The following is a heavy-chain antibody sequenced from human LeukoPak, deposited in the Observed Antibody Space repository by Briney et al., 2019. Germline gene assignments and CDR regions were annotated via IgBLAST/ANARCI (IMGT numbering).Heavy chain of an antibody. Sequence: PGGSLRLSCAASGFTFSSYAMSWVRQAPGKGLEWVSAISGSGGSTYYADSVKGRFTISRDNSKNTLYLQMNSLRAEDTAVYYCAKFYLGIAVAGTPFNDAFDIWGQGTMVTVSS. CDR2: ISGSGGST. V-gene: IGHV3-23*01. CDR3: AKFYLGIAVAGTPFNDAFDI. CDR1: GFTFSSYA. D-gene: IGHD6-19*01. J-gene: IGHJ3*02.